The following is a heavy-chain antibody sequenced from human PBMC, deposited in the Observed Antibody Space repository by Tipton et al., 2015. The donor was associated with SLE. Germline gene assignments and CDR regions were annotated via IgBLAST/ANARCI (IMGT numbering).Heavy chain of an antibody. Sequence: TLSLTCTVSGDSIGSGGYFWNWIRQHPGKGLEWIGYIYYSGNTYYNPSLKSRVTISGDTSKNQFSLELTYVTAADTSVYYCARGGVGGYDYFDHWGQGTLVTVSS. CDR3: ARGGVGGYDYFDH. D-gene: IGHD5-12*01. CDR1: GDSIGSGGYF. CDR2: IYYSGNT. V-gene: IGHV4-31*03. J-gene: IGHJ4*02.